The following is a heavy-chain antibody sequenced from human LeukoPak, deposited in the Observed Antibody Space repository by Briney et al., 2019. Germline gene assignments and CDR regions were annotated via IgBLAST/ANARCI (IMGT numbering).Heavy chain of an antibody. CDR3: AREAVVDFSPFDY. CDR2: IYYSGST. D-gene: IGHD3-9*01. J-gene: IGHJ4*02. Sequence: SETLSLTCTVSGGSISSSSYYWGWIRQPPGKGLEWIGSIYYSGSTYYNPSLKSRVTISVDTSKNQFSLKLSSVTAADTAVYYCAREAVVDFSPFDYWGQGTLVTVSS. V-gene: IGHV4-39*07. CDR1: GGSISSSSYY.